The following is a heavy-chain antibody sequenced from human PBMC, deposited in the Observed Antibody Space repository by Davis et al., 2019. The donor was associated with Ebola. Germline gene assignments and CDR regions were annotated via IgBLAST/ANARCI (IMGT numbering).Heavy chain of an antibody. V-gene: IGHV3-30-3*01. CDR3: ARGTAMVI. CDR1: GFIFSSYA. D-gene: IGHD5-18*01. Sequence: GGLLRSPCAALGFIFSSYAMHCVRQAPGKGLEGVAVISYDGSNKYYADSVKGRFTISRDNSKNTLYLQMNSLRAEDTAEYYCARGTAMVIWGQGTLVTVSS. J-gene: IGHJ4*02. CDR2: ISYDGSNK.